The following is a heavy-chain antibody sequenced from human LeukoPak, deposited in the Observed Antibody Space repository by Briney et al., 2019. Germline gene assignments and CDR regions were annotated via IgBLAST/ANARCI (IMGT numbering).Heavy chain of an antibody. Sequence: GESLKISCKGSGYSFTSYWIGWVRQMPGKGLEWMGIIYPGDSDTRYSPSFQGQVTISADKFISAAYLQWNSLKASDTAIYYCARHLEYCSSTSCPSDYWGQGTLVTVSS. CDR3: ARHLEYCSSTSCPSDY. CDR2: IYPGDSDT. V-gene: IGHV5-51*01. D-gene: IGHD2-2*01. J-gene: IGHJ4*02. CDR1: GYSFTSYW.